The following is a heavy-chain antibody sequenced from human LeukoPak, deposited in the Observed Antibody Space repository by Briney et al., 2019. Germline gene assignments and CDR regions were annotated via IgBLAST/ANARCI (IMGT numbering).Heavy chain of an antibody. Sequence: GGSLRLSCAASGFTFSSYSMMWVRQAPGKGLEWVSYISSSSTTIHYADSVKGRFTISRDNAKNSLYLQMNSLRAEDTAVYYCARLDYGSGSYFGYWGQGTLVTVSS. CDR1: GFTFSSYS. D-gene: IGHD3-10*01. J-gene: IGHJ4*02. CDR3: ARLDYGSGSYFGY. CDR2: ISSSSTTI. V-gene: IGHV3-48*01.